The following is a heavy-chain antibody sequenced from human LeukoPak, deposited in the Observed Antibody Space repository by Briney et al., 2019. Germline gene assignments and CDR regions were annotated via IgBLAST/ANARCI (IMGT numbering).Heavy chain of an antibody. Sequence: GGSLRLSCAASGFTFSSYAMHWVRQAPGKGLEWVAVISYDGSNKYYADSVKGRFTISRDNSKNTLYLQMNSLRAEDTAVYYCATLAAAGTLADYWGQGTLVTVSS. V-gene: IGHV3-30-3*01. CDR2: ISYDGSNK. D-gene: IGHD6-13*01. J-gene: IGHJ4*02. CDR3: ATLAAAGTLADY. CDR1: GFTFSSYA.